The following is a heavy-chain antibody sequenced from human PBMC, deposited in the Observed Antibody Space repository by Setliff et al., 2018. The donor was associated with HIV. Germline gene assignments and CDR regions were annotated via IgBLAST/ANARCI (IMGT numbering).Heavy chain of an antibody. CDR2: ISSYNGNT. V-gene: IGHV1-18*01. CDR3: TRPRVFDSFDV. J-gene: IGHJ3*01. CDR1: GYNFSSNG. Sequence: GASVKVSCKASGYNFSSNGISWVRQAPGQGLEWMGWISSYNGNTKYAQKVQDRVTMTKDTSTSTAYMELRSLRSDDTAVYYCTRPRVFDSFDVWGPGTMVTVSS.